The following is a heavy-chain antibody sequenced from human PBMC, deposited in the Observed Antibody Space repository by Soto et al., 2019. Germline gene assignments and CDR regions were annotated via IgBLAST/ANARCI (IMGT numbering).Heavy chain of an antibody. CDR1: AFTFSSYA. CDR2: ISYDGSNK. CDR3: ATESGSSGWTAYYYYGIDV. V-gene: IGHV3-30-3*01. D-gene: IGHD6-19*01. J-gene: IGHJ6*02. Sequence: WRSLRLSCAASAFTFSSYAMHWVRQAPGKGLEWVAVISYDGSNKYYADYVKGRFSISRDNSKNTLYLQMNSLRAKATAVYYCATESGSSGWTAYYYYGIDVWGQGTTVTVSS.